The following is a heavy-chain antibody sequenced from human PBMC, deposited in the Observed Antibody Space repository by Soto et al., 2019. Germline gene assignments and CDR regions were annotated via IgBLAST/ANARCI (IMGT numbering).Heavy chain of an antibody. CDR2: IFDSGTT. D-gene: IGHD7-27*01. J-gene: IGHJ4*02. Sequence: QVQLQESGPGLVKPSQTLSLTCTVSGGSITSDYSCWSWIRQPPGEGLEWIGHIFDSGTTYTNPSLSSPVAISLDTSKTHFSLTLSSVTAADTAVYYCARGPSGDKVHYWGQGALVTVSS. CDR1: GGSITSDYSC. CDR3: ARGPSGDKVHY. V-gene: IGHV4-30-4*01.